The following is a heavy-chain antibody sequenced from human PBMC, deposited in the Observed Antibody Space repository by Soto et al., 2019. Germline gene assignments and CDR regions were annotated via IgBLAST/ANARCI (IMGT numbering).Heavy chain of an antibody. CDR1: GGSISTYY. CDR3: ARAAGGYSYAP. V-gene: IGHV4-59*01. Sequence: PSETLSLTCTVSGGSISTYYWGWIRQPPGKVLEWIGYIDYSGSTNYNPSLKSRATISIDTSRSQFSLKLGSVSAADTAVYYCARAAGGYSYAPWGQGTLVTVSS. D-gene: IGHD3-16*01. J-gene: IGHJ5*02. CDR2: IDYSGST.